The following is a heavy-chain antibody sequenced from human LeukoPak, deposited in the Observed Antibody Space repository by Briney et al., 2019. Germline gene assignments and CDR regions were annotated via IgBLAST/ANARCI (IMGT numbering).Heavy chain of an antibody. Sequence: GASVKVSCKSSGYTSSSYGISWMRQAPGQGLEWMGWISTYNGNTNYAQKFHGRVTITTDTSTSTAYMELRSLRSDDTAVYYCARDVPGSIGTTARFDPWGQGTLVTVSS. J-gene: IGHJ5*02. D-gene: IGHD1-1*01. CDR3: ARDVPGSIGTTARFDP. CDR1: GYTSSSYG. V-gene: IGHV1-18*01. CDR2: ISTYNGNT.